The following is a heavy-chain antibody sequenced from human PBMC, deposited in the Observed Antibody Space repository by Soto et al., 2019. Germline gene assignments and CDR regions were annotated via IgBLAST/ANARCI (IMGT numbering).Heavy chain of an antibody. Sequence: QVQRVQSGAEVKKPGSSVKVSCKASGGTFRNYAFSWVRQAPGQGLEWMGEVIPIFGTTPYAQKFQGRVTIAAEESTNTPTMVLRSLRSEDTAVYYCGIRFIQYNRGNHESFDIWGQGTMVTVSS. CDR1: GGTFRNYA. D-gene: IGHD3-16*01. V-gene: IGHV1-69*01. CDR3: GIRFIQYNRGNHESFDI. CDR2: VIPIFGTT. J-gene: IGHJ3*02.